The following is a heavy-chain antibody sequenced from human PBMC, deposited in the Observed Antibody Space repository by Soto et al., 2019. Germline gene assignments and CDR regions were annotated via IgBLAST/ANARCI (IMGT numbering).Heavy chain of an antibody. J-gene: IGHJ5*02. V-gene: IGHV4-30-2*01. CDR3: ARGALMVRVVIITRNWFDP. CDR2: IYHSGST. CDR1: GGPISSGGYS. D-gene: IGHD3-10*01. Sequence: SETLSLTCAVSGGPISSGGYSWSWIRQPPGKGLEWIGYIYHSGSTYYNPSLKSRVTISVDRSKNQFSLKLSSVTAADTAVYYCARGALMVRVVIITRNWFDPWGQGTLVTVSS.